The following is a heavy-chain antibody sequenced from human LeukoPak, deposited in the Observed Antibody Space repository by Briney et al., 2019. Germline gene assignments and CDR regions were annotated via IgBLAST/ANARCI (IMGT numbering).Heavy chain of an antibody. CDR3: ARDGSYSSGWYAGKFDY. Sequence: SQTLSLTCTVSGGSISSGSYYWSWIRQPAGKGLEWIGRIYTSGGTNYNPSLKSRVTISVDTSKNQFSLKLSSVTAADTAVYYCARDGSYSSGWYAGKFDYWGQGTLVTVSS. V-gene: IGHV4-61*02. D-gene: IGHD6-19*01. CDR1: GGSISSGSYY. CDR2: IYTSGGT. J-gene: IGHJ4*02.